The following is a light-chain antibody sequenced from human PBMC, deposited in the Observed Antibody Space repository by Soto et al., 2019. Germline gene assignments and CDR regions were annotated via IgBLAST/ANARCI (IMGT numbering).Light chain of an antibody. CDR1: SSDVGGYNY. V-gene: IGLV2-14*03. J-gene: IGLJ1*01. Sequence: QSVLTQPASVSGSPGQSITISCTGASSDVGGYNYVSWYQHHPGKAPKLMIYDVSNRPSGVSNRFSGSKSGNTASLTISGLQPEDEADYYCCSYTTSNTRQIVFGTGTKDTGL. CDR3: CSYTTSNTRQIV. CDR2: DVS.